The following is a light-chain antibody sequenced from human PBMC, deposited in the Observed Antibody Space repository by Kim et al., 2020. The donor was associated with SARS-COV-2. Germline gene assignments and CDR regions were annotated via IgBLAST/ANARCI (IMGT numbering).Light chain of an antibody. CDR3: AVWDDILSSPV. V-gene: IGLV1-44*01. J-gene: IGLJ3*02. CDR1: SSNIGKNT. Sequence: QSVVTQPPSASATPGQRVTISCSGSSSNIGKNTVNWFQQFPGTAPKLLISAYDQRPSGIPDRFSGSKSGTSASLVISGLQSEDEADYYCAVWDDILSSPVFGGGTQLTV. CDR2: AYD.